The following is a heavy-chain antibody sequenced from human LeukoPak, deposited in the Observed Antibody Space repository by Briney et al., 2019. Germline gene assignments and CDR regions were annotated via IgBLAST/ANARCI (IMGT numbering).Heavy chain of an antibody. CDR1: GYTFTSYG. V-gene: IGHV1-18*01. J-gene: IGHJ5*02. CDR2: ISAYNGDT. CDR3: ASTDCSSTSCYKGFDP. D-gene: IGHD2-2*02. Sequence: ASVTVSFKASGYTFTSYGISWVRQAPGQGLEWMGWISAYNGDTNYAQKLQGRVTMTTDTSTSTAYMELRSLRSDDTAVYYCASTDCSSTSCYKGFDPWGQGTLVTVSS.